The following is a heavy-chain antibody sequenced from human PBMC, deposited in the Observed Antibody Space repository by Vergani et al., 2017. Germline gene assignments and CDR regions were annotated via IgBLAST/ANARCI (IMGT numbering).Heavy chain of an antibody. J-gene: IGHJ4*02. D-gene: IGHD3-9*01. CDR1: GFTFDDYA. CDR3: AREPYYDILTGYNN. CDR2: ISWNSGSI. V-gene: IGHV3-9*01. Sequence: EVQLVESGGGLVQPGRSLRLSCAASGFTFDDYAMHWVRQAPGKGLEWVSGISWNSGSIGYADSVKGRFTISRDNAKNSLYLQMNSLRAEDTALYYCAREPYYDILTGYNNWGQGTLVTVSS.